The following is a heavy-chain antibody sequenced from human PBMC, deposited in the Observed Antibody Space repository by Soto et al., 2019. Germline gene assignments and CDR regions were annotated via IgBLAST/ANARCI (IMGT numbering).Heavy chain of an antibody. CDR2: IYWDDDK. CDR3: AHSRGYDILTGDSEPFDY. Sequence: QITLKESGPTLVKPTQTLTLTCTFSGFSLSTSGVGVGWIRQPPGKALEWLALIYWDDDKRYSPSLKSMLTITKDTSKNQVVLTMTNMDPVDTATYYCAHSRGYDILTGDSEPFDYWGQGTLVTVSS. J-gene: IGHJ4*02. D-gene: IGHD3-9*01. CDR1: GFSLSTSGVG. V-gene: IGHV2-5*02.